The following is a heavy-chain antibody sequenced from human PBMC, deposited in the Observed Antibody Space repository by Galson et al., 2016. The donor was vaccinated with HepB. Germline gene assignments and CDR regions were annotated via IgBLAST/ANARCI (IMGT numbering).Heavy chain of an antibody. CDR1: GYTFTRNG. CDR3: ATVRSHYSGSGTYPPYWFDP. J-gene: IGHJ5*02. V-gene: IGHV1-18*04. D-gene: IGHD3-10*01. CDR2: ISAYKVYT. Sequence: SVKVSCKASGYTFTRNGITWVRQAPGQGLEWMGWISAYKVYTNYAQNFQGRVTMTTDTSSSTAYMELRSLRSDDTAVYYCATVRSHYSGSGTYPPYWFDPWGQGTLVTVSS.